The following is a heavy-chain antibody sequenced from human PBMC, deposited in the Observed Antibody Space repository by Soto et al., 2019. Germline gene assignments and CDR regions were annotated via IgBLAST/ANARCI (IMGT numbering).Heavy chain of an antibody. J-gene: IGHJ3*02. D-gene: IGHD4-17*01. CDR2: IWYDGSNK. V-gene: IGHV3-33*01. CDR3: ARDSDYGDYGDAFDI. CDR1: GFTFSSYG. Sequence: GGSLRLSCAASGFTFSSYGMHWVRQAPGKGLEWVAVIWYDGSNKYYADSVKGRFTISRDNSKNTLYLQMNSLRAEDTAVYYCARDSDYGDYGDAFDIWGQGTMVTVSS.